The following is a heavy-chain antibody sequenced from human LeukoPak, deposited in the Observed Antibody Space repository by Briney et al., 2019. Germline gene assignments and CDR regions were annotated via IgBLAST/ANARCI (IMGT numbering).Heavy chain of an antibody. CDR3: AREDTVTTAFDY. D-gene: IGHD4-17*01. CDR1: GSTFSSYA. J-gene: IGHJ4*02. V-gene: IGHV3-23*01. Sequence: GGSLRLSCAASGSTFSSYAMSWVRQAPGKGLEWVSAISGSGGSTYYADSVKGRFTISRDNAKNSLYLQMNSLRAEDTAVYYCAREDTVTTAFDYWGQGTLVTVSS. CDR2: ISGSGGST.